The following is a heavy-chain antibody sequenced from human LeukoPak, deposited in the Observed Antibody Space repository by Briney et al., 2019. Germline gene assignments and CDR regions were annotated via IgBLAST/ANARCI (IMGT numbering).Heavy chain of an antibody. CDR3: VKDGDDSGSYLVY. CDR1: RFTFSSYG. Sequence: GGSLRLSCAASRFTFSSYGMHWVRQAPGKGLEWVAFIPYDGNNKYYADSVKGRFTISRDNSKNTLYLQMNSLRAEDTAVYYCVKDGDDSGSYLVYWGQGXLVTVSS. CDR2: IPYDGNNK. J-gene: IGHJ4*02. D-gene: IGHD1-26*01. V-gene: IGHV3-30*02.